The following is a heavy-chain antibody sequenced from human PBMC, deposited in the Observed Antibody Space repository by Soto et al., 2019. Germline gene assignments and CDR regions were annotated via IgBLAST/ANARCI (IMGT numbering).Heavy chain of an antibody. V-gene: IGHV3-30*18. J-gene: IGHJ4*02. CDR2: ISYDGSDK. CDR1: GFTFRSYG. Sequence: PVGSLRLSCAASGFTFRSYGMHWVRQSPGKGLEWVAVISYDGSDKYYADSVKGRFSISRDNSKNTLFLQMNSPRAEDTAIYYCAKDALSSTWSALFDYWGQGTLVTVSS. CDR3: AKDALSSTWSALFDY. D-gene: IGHD6-13*01.